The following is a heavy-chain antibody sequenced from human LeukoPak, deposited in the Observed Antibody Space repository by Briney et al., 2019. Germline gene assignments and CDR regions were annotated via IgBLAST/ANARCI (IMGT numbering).Heavy chain of an antibody. D-gene: IGHD2-15*01. V-gene: IGHV4-34*01. CDR3: ARGKSKEAGYCSGGSCSFFDP. Sequence: KPSETLSLTCAVYGGSFSGYYWSWIRQPPGKGLEWIGEINHSGSTNYNPPLKSRVTISVDTSKNQFSLKLSSVTAADTAVYYCARGKSKEAGYCSGGSCSFFDPWGQGTLVTVSS. CDR1: GGSFSGYY. J-gene: IGHJ5*02. CDR2: INHSGST.